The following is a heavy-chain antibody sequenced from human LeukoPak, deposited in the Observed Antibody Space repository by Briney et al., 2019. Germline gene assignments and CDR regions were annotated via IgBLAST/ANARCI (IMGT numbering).Heavy chain of an antibody. CDR2: IYTSGST. CDR1: GGSISSYY. Sequence: SGTLSLTCTVSGGSISSYYWSWIRQPAGKGLEWIGRIYTSGSTNYNPSLKSRVTMSVDTSKNQFSLKLSSATAADTAVYYCARDDSGYDYFDYWGQGTLVTVSS. V-gene: IGHV4-4*07. J-gene: IGHJ4*02. CDR3: ARDDSGYDYFDY. D-gene: IGHD5-12*01.